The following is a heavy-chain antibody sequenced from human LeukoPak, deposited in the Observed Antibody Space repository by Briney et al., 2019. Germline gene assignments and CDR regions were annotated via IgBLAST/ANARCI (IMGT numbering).Heavy chain of an antibody. J-gene: IGHJ6*02. CDR2: INPNSGGT. CDR1: GYSFTGYY. CDR3: ATLVPAGHYYYFGMDV. V-gene: IGHV1-2*02. Sequence: ASVKVSCKASGYSFTGYYMHWVRQAPGQGLEWMGWINPNSGGTNYAQTFQGRVTMTRDTSITTAYMELSRLRPDDTAVYYCATLVPAGHYYYFGMDVCGQGTTVIVSS. D-gene: IGHD2-2*01.